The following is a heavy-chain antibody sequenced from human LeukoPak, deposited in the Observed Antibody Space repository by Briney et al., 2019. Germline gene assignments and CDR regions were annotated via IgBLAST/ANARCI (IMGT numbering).Heavy chain of an antibody. J-gene: IGHJ4*02. D-gene: IGHD3-22*01. CDR3: ARYFYDSSGYYYPDY. CDR1: GGSISGFY. Sequence: SETLSLTCTVSGGSISGFYWSWTRQPAGKGLEWIGRIYTSGSTDYNPSLKSRVTMSVDKSKNQVSMKVTSVTAADTAVYYCARYFYDSSGYYYPDYWGQGTQVTVSS. CDR2: IYTSGST. V-gene: IGHV4-4*07.